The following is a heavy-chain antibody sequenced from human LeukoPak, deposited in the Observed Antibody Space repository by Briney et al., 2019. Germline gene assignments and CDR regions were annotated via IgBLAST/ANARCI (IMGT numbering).Heavy chain of an antibody. Sequence: PGGSLRLSCAASGFTFSNYFMHWVRQAPGKGLEWVALISHEGSNQYYADSVKGRFTISRDNSKNTLYLQMNSLRAEDTAVYYCARGGHYYDSSGYYPYWGQGTLVTVSS. J-gene: IGHJ4*02. CDR1: GFTFSNYF. CDR2: ISHEGSNQ. D-gene: IGHD3-22*01. CDR3: ARGGHYYDSSGYYPY. V-gene: IGHV3-30*04.